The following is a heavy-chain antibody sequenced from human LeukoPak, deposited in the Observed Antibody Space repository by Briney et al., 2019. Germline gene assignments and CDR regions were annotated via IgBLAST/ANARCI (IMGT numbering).Heavy chain of an antibody. CDR3: AIWIHFTYYYGSGSYYGRAFDI. D-gene: IGHD3-10*01. CDR2: IYTSGST. V-gene: IGHV4-4*07. J-gene: IGHJ3*02. CDR1: GGSISSYY. Sequence: SETLSLTCTVSGGSISSYYWSWIRQPAGKGLEWIGRIYTSGSTNYNPSLKSRVTMSVDTSKNQFSLKLSSVTAADTAVYYCAIWIHFTYYYGSGSYYGRAFDIWGQGTMVTVSS.